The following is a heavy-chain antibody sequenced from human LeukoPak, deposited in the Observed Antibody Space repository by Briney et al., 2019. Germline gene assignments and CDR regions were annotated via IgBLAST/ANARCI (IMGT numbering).Heavy chain of an antibody. D-gene: IGHD2-2*01. J-gene: IGHJ3*02. CDR2: IRYDGSNK. V-gene: IGHV3-30*02. CDR3: AREVSCSSTSCHDAFDI. CDR1: GFTFSSYG. Sequence: GSLRLSCAASGFTFSSYGMHWVRQAPGKGLEWVAFIRYDGSNKYYADSVKGRFTISRDNAKNSLYLQMNSLRAEDTAVYYCAREVSCSSTSCHDAFDIWGQGTMVTVSS.